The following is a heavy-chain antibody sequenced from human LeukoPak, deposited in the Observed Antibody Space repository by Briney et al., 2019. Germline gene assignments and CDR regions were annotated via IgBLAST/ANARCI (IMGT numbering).Heavy chain of an antibody. D-gene: IGHD3-10*01. V-gene: IGHV4-34*01. CDR1: GGSFTGNY. CDR2: VYYSGNT. Sequence: SETLSLTCAVYGGSFTGNYWRWIRQPPGKGLEWIGSVYYSGNTYYNPSLKSRVTISVDTSKNQFSLQLSSVTAADTAVYYCAREAGLWFGELSGGHPFNYWGQGTLVTVSS. J-gene: IGHJ4*02. CDR3: AREAGLWFGELSGGHPFNY.